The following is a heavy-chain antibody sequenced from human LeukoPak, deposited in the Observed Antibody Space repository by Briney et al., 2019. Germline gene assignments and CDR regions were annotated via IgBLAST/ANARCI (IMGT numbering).Heavy chain of an antibody. CDR2: INPNSGGT. Sequence: GPVKVSCKASGYTFTGYYMHWVRQAPGQGLEGMGWINPNSGGTNYAQKFQGRVTMTRDTSISTAYMELSRLRSDDTAVYYCARGPFGRRAFDIWGQGTMVTVSS. CDR3: ARGPFGRRAFDI. D-gene: IGHD3-10*01. J-gene: IGHJ3*02. V-gene: IGHV1-2*02. CDR1: GYTFTGYY.